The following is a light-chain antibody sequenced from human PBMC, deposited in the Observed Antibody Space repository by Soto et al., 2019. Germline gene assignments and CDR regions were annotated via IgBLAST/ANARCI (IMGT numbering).Light chain of an antibody. Sequence: QSALTQPDSVSGYPGQSITISCTGRSXDVGGYNYVSWYQQHPGKAPKFMIYEVSRRPSGVSNRFSGSKSGNTASLTVSGLQAEDEADYYCSSYTTSNTYVFGTGTKVNLL. J-gene: IGLJ1*01. CDR2: EVS. CDR1: SXDVGGYNY. CDR3: SSYTTSNTYV. V-gene: IGLV2-14*01.